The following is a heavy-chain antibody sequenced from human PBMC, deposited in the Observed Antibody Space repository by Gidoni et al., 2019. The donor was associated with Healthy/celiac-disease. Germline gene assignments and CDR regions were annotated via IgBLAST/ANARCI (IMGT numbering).Heavy chain of an antibody. J-gene: IGHJ3*02. D-gene: IGHD1-26*01. V-gene: IGHV3-66*01. CDR1: GFTVRSNY. Sequence: EVQLVESGGGLVQPGGSLRLSCAASGFTVRSNYMSWVRQAPGKWLEWVSVIYSGGSTYYADSVKGRCTISRDNSKNTLYLQMNSLRAEDTAVYYCARDGAGVGASDAFDIWGQGTMVTVSS. CDR3: ARDGAGVGASDAFDI. CDR2: IYSGGST.